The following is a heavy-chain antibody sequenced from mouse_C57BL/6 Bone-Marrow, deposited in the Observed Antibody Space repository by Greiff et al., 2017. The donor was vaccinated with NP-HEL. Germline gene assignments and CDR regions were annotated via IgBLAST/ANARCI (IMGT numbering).Heavy chain of an antibody. CDR3: VRPNWGYAMDY. Sequence: DVMLVESGGGLVQPKGSLKLSCAASGFSFNTYAMNWVRQAPGKGLEWVARIRSKSNNYATYYADSVKDRFTISRDDSESMLYLQMNNLKTEDTAMYYCVRPNWGYAMDYWGQGTSVTVSS. V-gene: IGHV10-1*01. J-gene: IGHJ4*01. CDR2: IRSKSNNYAT. D-gene: IGHD4-1*01. CDR1: GFSFNTYA.